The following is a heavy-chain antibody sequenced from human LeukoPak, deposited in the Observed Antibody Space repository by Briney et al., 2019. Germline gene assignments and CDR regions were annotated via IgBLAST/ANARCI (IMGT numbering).Heavy chain of an antibody. CDR3: AGSFYWYSSSWYPGDYGMDV. Sequence: SQTLSLTCAISGDSVSSNSAAWNWIRQSPSRGLEWLGRTYYRSKWYNDYAVSVKSRITINPDTSKNQFSLQLNSVTPEDTAVYYCAGSFYWYSSSWYPGDYGMDVWGQGTTVTVSS. J-gene: IGHJ6*02. V-gene: IGHV6-1*01. CDR1: GDSVSSNSAA. CDR2: TYYRSKWYN. D-gene: IGHD6-13*01.